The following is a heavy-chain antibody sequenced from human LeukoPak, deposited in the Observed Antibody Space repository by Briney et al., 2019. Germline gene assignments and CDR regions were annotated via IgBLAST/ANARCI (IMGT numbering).Heavy chain of an antibody. J-gene: IGHJ5*02. CDR2: IKQDGSEK. CDR3: AGDRGRADTP. CDR1: GFPISSQW. Sequence: PGGSLRLSCAASGFPISSQWMSWVRQAPGKGLEWVANIKQDGSEKYYVDSVKGRFTISKDNAKNSLYLQMNSLRAEDTAVYYCAGDRGRADTPWGQGTLVTVSS. V-gene: IGHV3-7*01.